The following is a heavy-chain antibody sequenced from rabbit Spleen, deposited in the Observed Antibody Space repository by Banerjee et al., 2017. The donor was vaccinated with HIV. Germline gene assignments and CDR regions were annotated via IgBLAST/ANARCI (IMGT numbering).Heavy chain of an antibody. CDR2: IYTGSGST. V-gene: IGHV1S40*01. Sequence: QSLEESGGDLVKPGASLTLTCTASGFDLSSYYYICWVRQAPGKGLEWIACIYTGSGSTYYASWAKGRFTISKTSSTTVTLQMTRLTAADTATYFCARDGAGSNYFQVYFNLWGPGTLVTVS. CDR1: GFDLSSYYY. J-gene: IGHJ4*01. D-gene: IGHD8-1*01. CDR3: ARDGAGSNYFQVYFNL.